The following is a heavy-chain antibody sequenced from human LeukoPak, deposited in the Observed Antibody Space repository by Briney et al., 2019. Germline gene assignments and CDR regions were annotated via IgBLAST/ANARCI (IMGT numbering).Heavy chain of an antibody. CDR2: ISSSSSYI. CDR3: ALIAAAGNGDY. CDR1: GFTFSSYG. V-gene: IGHV3-21*01. D-gene: IGHD6-13*01. Sequence: GGSLRLSCAASGFTFSSYGMNWVRQAPGKGLEWVSSISSSSSYIYYADSVKGRFTISRDNAKNSLYLQMNSLRAEDTAVYYCALIAAAGNGDYWGQGTLVTVSS. J-gene: IGHJ4*02.